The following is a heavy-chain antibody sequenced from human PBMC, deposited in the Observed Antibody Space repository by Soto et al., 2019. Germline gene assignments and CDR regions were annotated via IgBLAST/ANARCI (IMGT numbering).Heavy chain of an antibody. V-gene: IGHV2-5*01. J-gene: IGHJ4*02. D-gene: IGHD2-15*01. Sequence: QITLKESGPTLVKPTQTLTLTCTFSGFSLSTSGVGVGWIRQPPGKALEWLALIYWNDDKRYSPSLKSRLTITKDTSKNQVVLTMTNMDPVDTATYYCAHSFVSESRSTLSQRYFDYWGQGTLVTVSS. CDR1: GFSLSTSGVG. CDR2: IYWNDDK. CDR3: AHSFVSESRSTLSQRYFDY.